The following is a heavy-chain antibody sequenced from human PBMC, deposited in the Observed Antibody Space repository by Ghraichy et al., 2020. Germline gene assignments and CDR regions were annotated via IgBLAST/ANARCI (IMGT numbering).Heavy chain of an antibody. V-gene: IGHV1-2*02. J-gene: IGHJ4*02. CDR3: ARASGSYPRYFDY. CDR2: INPNSGGT. CDR1: GYPFTASF. D-gene: IGHD1-26*01. Sequence: ASVKVSCKVSGYPFTASFMHWVRQAPLQGDEWMGWINPNSGGTNYAQKFQGRVTMTRDTSISTAYMELSRLRSDDTAVYYCARASGSYPRYFDYWVQGTLLTVSS.